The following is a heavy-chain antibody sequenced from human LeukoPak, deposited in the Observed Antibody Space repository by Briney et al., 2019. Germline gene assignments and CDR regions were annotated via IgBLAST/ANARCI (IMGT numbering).Heavy chain of an antibody. Sequence: PSETLSLTCTVSGGSISSYYWSWIRQPPGKGLERIGYIYYSGSTNYNPSLKSRVTISVDTSKNQFSLKLSSVTAADTAVYYCARGYAWGSYRPFDYWGQGTLVTVSS. CDR1: GGSISSYY. J-gene: IGHJ4*02. CDR3: ARGYAWGSYRPFDY. CDR2: IYYSGST. D-gene: IGHD3-16*02. V-gene: IGHV4-59*01.